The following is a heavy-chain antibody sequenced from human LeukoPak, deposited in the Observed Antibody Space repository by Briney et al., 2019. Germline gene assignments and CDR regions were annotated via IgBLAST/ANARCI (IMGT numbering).Heavy chain of an antibody. J-gene: IGHJ3*02. CDR3: ARISVGYCSSTSCQGAFDI. CDR2: ISSSSSYI. CDR1: GFTFSSYA. D-gene: IGHD2-2*01. V-gene: IGHV3-21*01. Sequence: GGSLRLSCAASGFTFSSYAMSWVRQAPGKGLVWVSSISSSSSYIYYADSVKGRFTISRDNAKNSLYLQMKSLRAEDTAVYYCARISVGYCSSTSCQGAFDIWGQGTMVTVSS.